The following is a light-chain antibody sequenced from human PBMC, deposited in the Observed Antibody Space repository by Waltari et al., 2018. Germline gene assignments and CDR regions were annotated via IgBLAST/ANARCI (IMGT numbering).Light chain of an antibody. V-gene: IGLV3-1*01. J-gene: IGLJ2*01. CDR1: KLGAKY. CDR2: RDN. CDR3: QAWDSRTVA. Sequence: SYELTQPPSMSVSPGQTAPLTCSGEKLGAKYASWYQPEAGQSPVLVLDRDNRRPSGIPERFSGSNSGNRATLTISGAQALDEADYYCQAWDSRTVAFGGGTKVTVL.